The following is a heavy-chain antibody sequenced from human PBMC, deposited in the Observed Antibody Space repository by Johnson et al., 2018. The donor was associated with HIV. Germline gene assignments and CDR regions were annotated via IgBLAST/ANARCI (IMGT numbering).Heavy chain of an antibody. CDR2: IGTAADT. CDR1: GFTFSSYD. V-gene: IGHV3-13*01. CDR3: ARALGATYAFDI. J-gene: IGHJ3*02. D-gene: IGHD1-26*01. Sequence: VQLVESGGGLVQPGGSLRLSCAASGFTFSSYDMHWVRQATGKGLEWVSAIGTAADTYYPGSVKGRFTISRENAKNSLYLQMNSLRAGDTAVYYCARALGATYAFDIWGQGTMVTVSS.